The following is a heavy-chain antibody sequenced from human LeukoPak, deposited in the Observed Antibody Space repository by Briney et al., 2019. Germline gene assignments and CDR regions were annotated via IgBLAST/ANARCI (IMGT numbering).Heavy chain of an antibody. V-gene: IGHV1-2*02. Sequence: GASVKVSCTASGYTFTAYDMHWVRQAPGQGLEWMAWINANSGGTNYAQKFQGRVTMTRDTSISTAYMELSRLRSGDTAVYYCARDGGKTGFCSGGSCYSDAFDIWGQGTMVTVSS. J-gene: IGHJ3*02. D-gene: IGHD2-15*01. CDR1: GYTFTAYD. CDR2: INANSGGT. CDR3: ARDGGKTGFCSGGSCYSDAFDI.